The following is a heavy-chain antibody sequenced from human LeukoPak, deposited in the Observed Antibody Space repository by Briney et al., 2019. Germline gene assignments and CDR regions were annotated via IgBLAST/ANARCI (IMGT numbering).Heavy chain of an antibody. Sequence: GGSMRLFCAASGFTFSNYAMSWVRQAPGKGLEWVSVIYSGGSTYYADSVKGRFTISRDNSKNTLYLQMNSLRAEDTAVYYCARAAADAFDIWGQGTMVTVSS. D-gene: IGHD6-25*01. CDR1: GFTFSNYA. CDR3: ARAAADAFDI. V-gene: IGHV3-53*01. CDR2: IYSGGST. J-gene: IGHJ3*02.